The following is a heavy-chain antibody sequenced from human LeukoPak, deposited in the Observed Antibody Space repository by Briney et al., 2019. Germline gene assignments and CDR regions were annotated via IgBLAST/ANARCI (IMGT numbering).Heavy chain of an antibody. J-gene: IGHJ2*01. Sequence: GGSLRLSCAASGFTFSSYAMSWVRPAPGKGLEWVSAISGSGGNTYDADSVKARFTISRDNSKNTLYLQMNSLRVEDTAVYYCAKSDRFRVHCSSTSCYGWYFGLWGRGTLVTVSS. V-gene: IGHV3-23*01. CDR1: GFTFSSYA. CDR3: AKSDRFRVHCSSTSCYGWYFGL. CDR2: ISGSGGNT. D-gene: IGHD2-2*01.